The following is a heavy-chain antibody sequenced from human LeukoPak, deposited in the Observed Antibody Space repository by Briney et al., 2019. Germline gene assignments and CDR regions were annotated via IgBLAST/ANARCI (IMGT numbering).Heavy chain of an antibody. J-gene: IGHJ4*02. D-gene: IGHD3-16*01. CDR3: TRRLGD. CDR1: GFSFNSDW. Sequence: GGSLRLSCAASGFSFNSDWMDWVRQAPGKGLEWVANIKHDESEKNYLDSVKGRFTISRDNAQNSLYLQMNGPRVEDTAVYYCTRRLGDWGQGTLVTVSS. CDR2: IKHDESEK. V-gene: IGHV3-7*01.